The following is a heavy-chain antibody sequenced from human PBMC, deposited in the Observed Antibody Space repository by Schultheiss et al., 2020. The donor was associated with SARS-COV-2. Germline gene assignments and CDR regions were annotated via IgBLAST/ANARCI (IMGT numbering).Heavy chain of an antibody. CDR1: GYSFTSYW. CDR3: ARQKQRSSSWSYNWFDP. D-gene: IGHD6-13*01. Sequence: GESLKISCKGSGYSFTSYWIGWVRQMPGKGLEWMGIIYPGDSDTRYSPSFQGQVTISADKSISTAYLQWSSLKASDTAMYYCARQKQRSSSWSYNWFDPWGQGTRSPSPQ. CDR2: IYPGDSDT. V-gene: IGHV5-51*01. J-gene: IGHJ5*02.